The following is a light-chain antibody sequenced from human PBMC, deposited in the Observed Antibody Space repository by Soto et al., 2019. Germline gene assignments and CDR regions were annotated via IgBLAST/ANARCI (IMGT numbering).Light chain of an antibody. V-gene: IGLV2-14*01. Sequence: QSVLTQPASVSGSPGQSITISCTGTSSDVGGYNYVSWYQQHPGKAPKLMIYEVSNRPSGVSNRFSGSKSGNTASLTISGFQADDEADYYCSSYTGSSTLVFGGGTKLTVL. J-gene: IGLJ3*02. CDR3: SSYTGSSTLV. CDR1: SSDVGGYNY. CDR2: EVS.